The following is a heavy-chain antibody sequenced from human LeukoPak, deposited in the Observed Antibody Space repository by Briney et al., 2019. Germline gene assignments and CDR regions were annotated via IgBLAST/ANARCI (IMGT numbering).Heavy chain of an antibody. CDR2: IKQDGSEK. J-gene: IGHJ6*03. Sequence: GGSLRLSCAASGFTSSSYWMSWGPEALGKGREWGSHIKQDGSEKYYVHSVKGRFTISRDNAKNPLSLPMNSLRAECTAVYYCARDRHYHDSSGYYYYYYMDVWGKGTTVIVSS. D-gene: IGHD3-22*01. V-gene: IGHV3-7*01. CDR3: ARDRHYHDSSGYYYYYYMDV. CDR1: GFTSSSYW.